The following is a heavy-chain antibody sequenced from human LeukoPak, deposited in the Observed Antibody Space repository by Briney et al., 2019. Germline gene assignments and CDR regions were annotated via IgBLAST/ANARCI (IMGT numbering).Heavy chain of an antibody. V-gene: IGHV3-74*01. CDR1: GFTFSSYW. Sequence: GGSLRLSCAASGFTFSSYWMHWVRQAPGKGLVWVSRINSDGSSTSYADSVKGRFTISRDNAKNTLYLQMDSLRAEDTAVYYCARGKLGAATLDYWGQGTLVTVSS. D-gene: IGHD1-26*01. CDR3: ARGKLGAATLDY. CDR2: INSDGSST. J-gene: IGHJ4*02.